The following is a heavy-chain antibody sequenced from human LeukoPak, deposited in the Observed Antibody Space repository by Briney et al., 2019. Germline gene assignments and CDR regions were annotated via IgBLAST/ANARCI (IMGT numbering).Heavy chain of an antibody. J-gene: IGHJ4*01. Sequence: GGSLRLSCAASGFTFSNYWLNWVRQVPGKGLEWEATINQYGGEKYYVDSVKGRFTISRDNAKDSLYLQMNSLRAEDTAVYYCARDEGTSGYDLLDYWGQGTLVTVSS. V-gene: IGHV3-7*01. CDR1: GFTFSNYW. CDR2: INQYGGEK. D-gene: IGHD5-12*01. CDR3: ARDEGTSGYDLLDY.